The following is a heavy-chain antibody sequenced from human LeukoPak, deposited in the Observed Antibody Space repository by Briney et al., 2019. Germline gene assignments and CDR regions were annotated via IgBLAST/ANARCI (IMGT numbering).Heavy chain of an antibody. CDR2: INHSGST. V-gene: IGHV4-34*01. D-gene: IGHD2-2*01. CDR3: ARFSSTSSFYYYYYGMDV. Sequence: SETLSLTCAVYGGSFSGYYWSWIRQPPGKGLEWIGEINHSGSTNYNPSLKSRVTISVDTSKNQFSLKLSSVTAADTAVYYCARFSSTSSFYYYYYGMDVWGKGTTVTVSS. J-gene: IGHJ6*04. CDR1: GGSFSGYY.